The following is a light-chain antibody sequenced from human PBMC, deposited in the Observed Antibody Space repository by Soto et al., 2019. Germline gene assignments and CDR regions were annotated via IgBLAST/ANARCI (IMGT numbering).Light chain of an antibody. V-gene: IGKV3-20*01. Sequence: DIVLTQSPGTLSLSPGERATLSCRASQSVSSFYLAWYQQKPGQAPRLLIYGASSRATGIPDRFSGSGSGTDFTLTISRLESEDFAVYYCQQYGSPPWTFGQGTKVEIK. J-gene: IGKJ1*01. CDR1: QSVSSFY. CDR2: GAS. CDR3: QQYGSPPWT.